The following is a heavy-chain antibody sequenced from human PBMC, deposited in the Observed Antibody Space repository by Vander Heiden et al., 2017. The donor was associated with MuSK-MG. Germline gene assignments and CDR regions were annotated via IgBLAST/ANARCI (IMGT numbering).Heavy chain of an antibody. J-gene: IGHJ5*02. V-gene: IGHV4-39*01. Sequence: QVQLQESGPGLVKSSETLSLTCTASGGSISSCTYFWGWIRQPPGKGLEWIGDIFYSGHTNYNPSLKSRITISVDTSKNQFSLKLSSVTAADTAVYYCARRRGGSGSYNWFDPWGQGTLVTVSS. CDR3: ARRRGGSGSYNWFDP. D-gene: IGHD3-10*01. CDR1: GGSISSCTYF. CDR2: IFYSGHT.